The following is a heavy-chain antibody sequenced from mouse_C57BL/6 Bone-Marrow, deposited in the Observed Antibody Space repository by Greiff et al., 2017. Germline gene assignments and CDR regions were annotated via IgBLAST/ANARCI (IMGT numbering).Heavy chain of an antibody. CDR2: LSSGGSYT. Sequence: EVKLMESGGDLVKPGGSLKLSCAASGFTFSSYGMSWVRQTPDKRLEWVATLSSGGSYTYYPDSVKGRFTISRDNAKNTMYLQKSSLKSEDTAVYYCARSPTGEKAYWGQGTLVTVSA. CDR3: ARSPTGEKAY. V-gene: IGHV5-6*01. CDR1: GFTFSSYG. J-gene: IGHJ3*01.